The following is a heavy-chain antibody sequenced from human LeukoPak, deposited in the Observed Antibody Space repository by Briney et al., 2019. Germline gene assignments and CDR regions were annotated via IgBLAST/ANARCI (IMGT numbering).Heavy chain of an antibody. CDR1: GYTFTSYG. D-gene: IGHD1-26*01. V-gene: IGHV1-18*01. CDR2: ISAYNGNT. J-gene: IGHJ4*02. CDR3: ARGGRPYYFDY. Sequence: VASVKVSCKASGYTFTSYGISWVRPAPGQGLEWMGWISAYNGNTNYAQKLQGRVTITADESTSTAYMELSSLRSEDTAVYYCARGGRPYYFDYWGQGTLVTVSS.